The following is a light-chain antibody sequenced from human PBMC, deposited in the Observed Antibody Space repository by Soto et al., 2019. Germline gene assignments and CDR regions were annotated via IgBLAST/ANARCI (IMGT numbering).Light chain of an antibody. CDR3: QQYGSSPTWK. J-gene: IGKJ1*01. CDR1: QTITSNY. CDR2: GAS. Sequence: EIVLTQSPGTLSLSPGERSTLYCSASQTITSNYLAWYQQKPGQAPRLLIYGASSRATGIPDRFSGSGSGTDFTLTIRRLEPEDSAVYYCQQYGSSPTWKCGQGTKGDIK. V-gene: IGKV3-20*01.